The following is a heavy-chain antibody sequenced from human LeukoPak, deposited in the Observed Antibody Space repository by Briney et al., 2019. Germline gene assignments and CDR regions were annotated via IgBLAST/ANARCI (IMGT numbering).Heavy chain of an antibody. J-gene: IGHJ3*02. D-gene: IGHD5-18*01. Sequence: PGGSLRLSCAASGFTFSSYAMSWVRQAPGKGLEWVSAISGSGGSTYYADSVKGRFTISRDNYKNTLYLQMNSLRAEDTAVYYCARVDTALPRNAFDIWGQGTMVTVSS. CDR1: GFTFSSYA. CDR2: ISGSGGST. CDR3: ARVDTALPRNAFDI. V-gene: IGHV3-23*01.